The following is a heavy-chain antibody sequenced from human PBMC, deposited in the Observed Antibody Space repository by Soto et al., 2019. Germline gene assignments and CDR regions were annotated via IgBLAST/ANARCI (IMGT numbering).Heavy chain of an antibody. V-gene: IGHV1-69*01. CDR3: ASTSKVPAAPYYYYGMDV. CDR1: GGTFSSYA. CDR2: SIPIFGTA. D-gene: IGHD2-2*01. J-gene: IGHJ6*02. Sequence: QVQLVQSGAEVKKPGSSVKVSCKASGGTFSSYAISWVRQAPGQGLEWMGGSIPIFGTANYAQKFQGRVTITADESTSAAYMELSSRRSEDTAVYNCASTSKVPAAPYYYYGMDVWGQGTTVTVSS.